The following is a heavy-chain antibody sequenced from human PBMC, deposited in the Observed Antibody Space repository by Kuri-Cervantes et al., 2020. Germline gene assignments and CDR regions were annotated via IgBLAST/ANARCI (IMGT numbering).Heavy chain of an antibody. CDR2: IIPIFGTA. J-gene: IGHJ4*02. CDR1: GGTFSSYA. V-gene: IGHV1-69*05. CDR3: ARAVAAPYYFDY. D-gene: IGHD6-19*01. Sequence: SVKVSCKASGGTFSSYAISWVRQAPGQGLEWMGGIIPIFGTANYAQKFQGRVTMTRDTSISTAYMELSRLRSDDTAVYYCARAVAAPYYFDYWGQGTLVTVSS.